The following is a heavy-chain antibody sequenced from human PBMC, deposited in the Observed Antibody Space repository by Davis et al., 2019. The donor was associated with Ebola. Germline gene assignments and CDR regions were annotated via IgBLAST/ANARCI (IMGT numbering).Heavy chain of an antibody. CDR3: ARGPGTPYYYYGVDL. Sequence: MPSETLSLTCTVSGASISSRSYYWGWIRQPPGKGLEWVGSFSYGDNTHYYNPSLRSRVTISVDTSRNQFSLKLSSVTAADTAVYYCARGPGTPYYYYGVDLWGQGTTVTVSS. D-gene: IGHD1-14*01. J-gene: IGHJ6*02. CDR2: FSYGDNTH. V-gene: IGHV4-39*07. CDR1: GASISSRSYY.